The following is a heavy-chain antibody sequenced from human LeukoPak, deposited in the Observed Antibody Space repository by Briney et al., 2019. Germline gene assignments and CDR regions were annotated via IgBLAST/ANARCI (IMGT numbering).Heavy chain of an antibody. J-gene: IGHJ3*02. CDR3: ARKYSSSHPRGYDAFDI. CDR1: GYTFTSYD. V-gene: IGHV1-8*01. D-gene: IGHD6-13*01. CDR2: MNPNSGNT. Sequence: ASVKVSCKASGYTFTSYDINWVRQATGQGLEWMGWMNPNSGNTGYAQKFQGRVTMTRNTSISTAYMELSSLRSEDTAVYYCARKYSSSHPRGYDAFDIWGQGTMVTVSS.